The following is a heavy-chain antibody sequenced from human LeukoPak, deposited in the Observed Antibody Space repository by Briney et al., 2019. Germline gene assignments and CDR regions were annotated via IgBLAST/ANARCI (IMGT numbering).Heavy chain of an antibody. Sequence: GGSLRLSCAASGFTFSNYAVSWVRQAPGKGLGWVSAISGSGGGTYYADSVKGRFTISRDNSKNTLYLQMNSLRAEDTAVYYCAMGPRGTYFDYWGQGTLVTVSS. CDR1: GFTFSNYA. CDR2: ISGSGGGT. D-gene: IGHD1-26*01. CDR3: AMGPRGTYFDY. V-gene: IGHV3-23*01. J-gene: IGHJ4*02.